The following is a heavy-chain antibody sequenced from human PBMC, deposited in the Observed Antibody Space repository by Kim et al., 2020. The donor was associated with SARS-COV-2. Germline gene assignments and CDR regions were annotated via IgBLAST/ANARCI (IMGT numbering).Heavy chain of an antibody. CDR2: ISSSSTI. J-gene: IGHJ4*02. D-gene: IGHD5-18*01. CDR1: GFTFSSYS. Sequence: GGSLRLSCAASGFTFSSYSMNWVRQAPGKGLEWVSYISSSSTIYYADSVKGRFTISRDNAKNSLYLQMNSLRDEDTAVYYCAREKERRTAMNDYWGQGTLVTVSS. CDR3: AREKERRTAMNDY. V-gene: IGHV3-48*02.